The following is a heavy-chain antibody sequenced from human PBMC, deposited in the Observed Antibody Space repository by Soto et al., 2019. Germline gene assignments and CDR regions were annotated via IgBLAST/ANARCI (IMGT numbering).Heavy chain of an antibody. J-gene: IGHJ3*02. CDR1: GVSISSSSFY. CDR3: ARLITGAAGIGAFDM. Sequence: KASETLSLTCTVSGVSISSSSFYWGWIRQPPGQGLEWIGKIYYSGSTYYNPSLKSRVTISKDTSKSQFSLELRSVTAADTAVYWCARLITGAAGIGAFDMWGQGTMVTVSS. V-gene: IGHV4-39*01. D-gene: IGHD6-13*01. CDR2: IYYSGST.